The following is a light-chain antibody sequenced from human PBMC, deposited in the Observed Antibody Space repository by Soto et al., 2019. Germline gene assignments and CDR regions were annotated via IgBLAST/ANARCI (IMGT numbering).Light chain of an antibody. CDR3: QQYGDWPLT. V-gene: IGKV3-15*01. Sequence: EIVVTQSPATLSVSPGERATLSCRASQSVGNNFAWYQQKPGQAPRLLIFATSTRATGVPARFSGSGSGTEFTLTSSNLQSEDFAVYYCQQYGDWPLTFGGGAKVEIE. CDR1: QSVGNN. J-gene: IGKJ4*01. CDR2: ATS.